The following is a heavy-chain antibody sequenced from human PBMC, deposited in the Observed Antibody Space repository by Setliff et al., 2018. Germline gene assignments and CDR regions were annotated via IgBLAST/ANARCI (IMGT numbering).Heavy chain of an antibody. J-gene: IGHJ4*02. V-gene: IGHV1-46*01. CDR1: GYTLSRHY. CDR3: ARAGFAASGRKGVFEY. D-gene: IGHD6-13*01. Sequence: ASVKVSCKAAGYTLSRHYMHWVRQAPGQGLEWMGIINPGGGSASIVEKFQGRVTMTRDTSTNTIYMELSSLSFGDTAVYYCARAGFAASGRKGVFEYWGQGTLVTVSS. CDR2: INPGGGSA.